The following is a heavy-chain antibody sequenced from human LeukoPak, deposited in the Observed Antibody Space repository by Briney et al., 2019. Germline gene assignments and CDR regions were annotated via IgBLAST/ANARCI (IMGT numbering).Heavy chain of an antibody. CDR3: ARVAASGTSKGGY. CDR1: GFTVSSNY. D-gene: IGHD1-26*01. Sequence: GGSLRLSCAASGFTVSSNYMSWVRQAPGKGLEWVSVIYSGGTTYYADSVKGRFTISRDNSKNTLYLQMNSLRAEDTAVYYCARVAASGTSKGGYWGQGTLVTVSS. V-gene: IGHV3-66*01. J-gene: IGHJ4*02. CDR2: IYSGGTT.